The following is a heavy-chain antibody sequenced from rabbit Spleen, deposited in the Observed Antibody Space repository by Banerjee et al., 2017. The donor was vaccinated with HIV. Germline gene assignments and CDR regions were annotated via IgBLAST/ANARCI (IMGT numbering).Heavy chain of an antibody. V-gene: IGHV1S40*01. Sequence: QSLEESGGGPVKPGASLTLTCKDSGFSLSSYDMCWVRQAPGKGLEWIGCIYNGSGSTYCASWAKGRCTISKTSSTTVSLHMTSLTTADTATYFCAQYNHIGYDLWGPGTLVTVS. CDR1: GFSLSSYD. CDR3: AQYNHIGYDL. CDR2: IYNGSGST. D-gene: IGHD6-1*01. J-gene: IGHJ6*01.